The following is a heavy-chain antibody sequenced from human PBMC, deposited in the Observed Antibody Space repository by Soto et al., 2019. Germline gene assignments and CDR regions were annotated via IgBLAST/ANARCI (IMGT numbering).Heavy chain of an antibody. CDR2: ISAYNGNT. J-gene: IGHJ6*03. D-gene: IGHD5-12*01. Sequence: GASVKLSCKASGYTFTSYGISWVRQAPGQGLEWMGWISAYNGNTNYAQKLQGRVTMTTDTSTSTAYMELRSLRSDDTAVYYCARENSGYDGYYYYYMDVWGKGTTVTLSS. V-gene: IGHV1-18*01. CDR1: GYTFTSYG. CDR3: ARENSGYDGYYYYYMDV.